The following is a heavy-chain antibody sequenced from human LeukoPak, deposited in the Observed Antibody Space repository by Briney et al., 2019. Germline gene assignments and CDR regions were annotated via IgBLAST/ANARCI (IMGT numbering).Heavy chain of an antibody. J-gene: IGHJ4*02. D-gene: IGHD6-19*01. CDR2: INHSGST. CDR1: GGSFSGYY. Sequence: SETLSLTCAVYGGSFSGYYWSWIRQPPRKGLELIGEINHSGSTNYNPSLKSRVTISVDTSKNQFSLKLSSVTAADTAVYYCARSRVAVAGLPGDYWGQGTLVTVSS. CDR3: ARSRVAVAGLPGDY. V-gene: IGHV4-34*01.